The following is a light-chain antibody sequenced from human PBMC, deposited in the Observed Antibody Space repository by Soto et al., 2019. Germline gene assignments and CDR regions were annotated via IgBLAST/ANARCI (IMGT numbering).Light chain of an antibody. J-gene: IGKJ3*01. CDR2: GAS. Sequence: EVVLTKSPVTLSLSPGERATLSCRASQSVSSPYLAWYQQKPGQPPRLLIYGASSRATDIPDRFIGSGSGTGFTLTIARLAPEDFSMYYCQQYGSSPFTVGPGTKVDI. V-gene: IGKV3-20*01. CDR1: QSVSSPY. CDR3: QQYGSSPFT.